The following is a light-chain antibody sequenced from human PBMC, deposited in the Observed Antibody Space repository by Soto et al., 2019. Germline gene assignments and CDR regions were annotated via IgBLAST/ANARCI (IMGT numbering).Light chain of an antibody. J-gene: IGKJ2*01. CDR1: QSISSY. Sequence: DIQMTQSTSSLSASVGDRVTITCRASQSISSYLNWYQQKPGKAPKLLIYAASSLQSGVPSRFSGSGSGTEFTLTISSLQPVDFATYYCQQSYSTVYTFGQGTKLEIK. CDR3: QQSYSTVYT. CDR2: AAS. V-gene: IGKV1-39*01.